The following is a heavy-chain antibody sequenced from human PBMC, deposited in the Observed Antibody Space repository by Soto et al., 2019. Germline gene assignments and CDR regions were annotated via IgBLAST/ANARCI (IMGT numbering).Heavy chain of an antibody. CDR1: GFTLSRYD. CDR2: IGSGGDT. J-gene: IGHJ6*02. V-gene: IGHV3-13*01. D-gene: IGHD3-9*01. Sequence: EGQLVESGGGLVQPGGSLRLSCAASGFTLSRYDIHWVRQATGEGLAWVSGIGSGGDTHYADSVKGRFIISREDGKNSLYLQMNNLRVGDTAVYYCTRKTPPTGMEVWGQGATVTVSS. CDR3: TRKTPPTGMEV.